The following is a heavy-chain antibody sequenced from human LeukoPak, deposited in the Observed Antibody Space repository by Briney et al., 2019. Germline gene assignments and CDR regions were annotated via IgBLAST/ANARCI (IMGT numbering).Heavy chain of an antibody. Sequence: GGSLRLSCAVSGFTFSDHFLDWVRQAPGKGLEWVGRSRNKAKSYTTEYAASVKGRFTISRDDSKNSLYLQMNSLKTEDTAVYYCVRVGSVDGSDYLDYWGQGTLVTVSS. CDR1: GFTFSDHF. CDR2: SRNKAKSYTT. J-gene: IGHJ4*02. D-gene: IGHD3-10*01. CDR3: VRVGSVDGSDYLDY. V-gene: IGHV3-72*01.